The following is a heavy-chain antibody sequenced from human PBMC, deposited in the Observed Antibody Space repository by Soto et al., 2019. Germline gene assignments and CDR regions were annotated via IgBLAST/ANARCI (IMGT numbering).Heavy chain of an antibody. V-gene: IGHV3-7*01. CDR2: IKQDGSEK. D-gene: IGHD3-3*01. Sequence: GGSLRLSCVASGFTFRSYWMSWVRQTPGKGLEWVANIKQDGSEKYYVDSVKGRFTISRDNAKNSLYLQMNSLRAEDTAVYYCGRDWTPLDYWGQGTLVTVSS. J-gene: IGHJ4*02. CDR3: GRDWTPLDY. CDR1: GFTFRSYW.